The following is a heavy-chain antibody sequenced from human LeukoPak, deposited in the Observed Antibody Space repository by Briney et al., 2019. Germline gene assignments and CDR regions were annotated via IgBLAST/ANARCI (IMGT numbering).Heavy chain of an antibody. D-gene: IGHD5-12*01. CDR3: ARVEWLRGYYVDY. CDR2: ISPIFGTA. V-gene: IGHV1-69*05. CDR1: GGTFSSYA. Sequence: SVKVSCKASGGTFSSYAISWVQQAPGQGLEWMGGISPIFGTANYAQKFQGRVTITTDESTSTAFMELSSLRSEDTAVYYCARVEWLRGYYVDYWGQGTLVTVSS. J-gene: IGHJ4*02.